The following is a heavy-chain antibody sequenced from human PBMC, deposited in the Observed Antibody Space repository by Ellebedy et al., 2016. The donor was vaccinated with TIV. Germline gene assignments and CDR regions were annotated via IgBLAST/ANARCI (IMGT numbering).Heavy chain of an antibody. CDR2: VYYTGRT. D-gene: IGHD4-23*01. V-gene: IGHV4-59*01. CDR3: AREGSLTLDY. Sequence: SETLSLXCTVSRGAITSYSWHWIRQPPGEGLEWVGYVYYTGRTSYNPSLASRVTISIDTSKKRFSLKLTSVTAADAAVYYCAREGSLTLDYWGQGTQVTVSS. J-gene: IGHJ4*02. CDR1: RGAITSYS.